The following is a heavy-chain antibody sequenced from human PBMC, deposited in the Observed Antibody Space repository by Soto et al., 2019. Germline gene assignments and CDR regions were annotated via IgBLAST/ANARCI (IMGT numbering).Heavy chain of an antibody. V-gene: IGHV4-39*01. Sequence: PSETLSLTCTVSGASISSSNYYWGWIRQPPGRGLEWIGTMYYSGRTYYNPSLKSRVTTSVDTFKNQFSLKLSAVTATDTAVYYCARHGNTVTTGYYYGMDVWGQGTTVTVSS. CDR1: GASISSSNYY. J-gene: IGHJ6*02. CDR2: MYYSGRT. D-gene: IGHD4-17*01. CDR3: ARHGNTVTTGYYYGMDV.